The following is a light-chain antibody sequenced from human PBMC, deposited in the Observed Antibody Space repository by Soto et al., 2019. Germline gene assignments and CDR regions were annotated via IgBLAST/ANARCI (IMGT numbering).Light chain of an antibody. CDR1: ESVSSN. CDR2: GAS. Sequence: EIVMTQSPATLSVSPGERATLSCRASESVSSNLAWYQQRPGQAPRLLIYGASSRATGIPDRFSGSGSGTDFTLTISSLEPEDFAVYECQQYGSSLGTFGQGTKLEIK. CDR3: QQYGSSLGT. J-gene: IGKJ1*01. V-gene: IGKV3-20*01.